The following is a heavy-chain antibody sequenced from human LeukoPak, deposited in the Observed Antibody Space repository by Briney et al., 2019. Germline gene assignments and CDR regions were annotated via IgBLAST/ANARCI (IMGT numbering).Heavy chain of an antibody. CDR2: IYSTGST. Sequence: PSETLSLTCTVSGVSISSYYWSWIRQPAGKGLEWIGRIYSTGSTNYNPALKSRVTMSVDTSKNQFSLGLRSVTAADTAVYYCARQIASAGTAGFDFWGQGDLVTVSS. V-gene: IGHV4-4*07. CDR1: GVSISSYY. D-gene: IGHD6-13*01. J-gene: IGHJ4*02. CDR3: ARQIASAGTAGFDF.